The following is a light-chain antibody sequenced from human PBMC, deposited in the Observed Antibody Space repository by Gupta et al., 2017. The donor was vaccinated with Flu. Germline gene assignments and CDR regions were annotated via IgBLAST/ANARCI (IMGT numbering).Light chain of an antibody. Sequence: GTLLLSPGERATLFCRARQRVSSNYLAWYQQKPGKAPRLLIYGASSRASGIPDRFSGSGSGTDFSLTISRLEPEDFAVYYCQQYGSFPWTFGQGTKVEIK. CDR3: QQYGSFPWT. CDR2: GAS. CDR1: QRVSSNY. V-gene: IGKV3-20*01. J-gene: IGKJ1*01.